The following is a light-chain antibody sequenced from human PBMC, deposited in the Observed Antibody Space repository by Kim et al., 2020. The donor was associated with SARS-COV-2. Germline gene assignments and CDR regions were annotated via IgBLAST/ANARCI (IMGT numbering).Light chain of an antibody. Sequence: QSVLTQPPSASGTPGQRVIISCSGSTSNIGDNTVNWFQQLPGTAPKLIIYANNQRPSGVPARFSGSKSGTSASLAISGLQSEDEADFYCAAWDDSLNGRVFGGGTKLTVL. CDR3: AAWDDSLNGRV. V-gene: IGLV1-44*01. J-gene: IGLJ2*01. CDR2: ANN. CDR1: TSNIGDNT.